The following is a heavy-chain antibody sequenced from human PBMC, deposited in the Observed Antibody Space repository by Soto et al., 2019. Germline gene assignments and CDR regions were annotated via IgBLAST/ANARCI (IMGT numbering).Heavy chain of an antibody. V-gene: IGHV1-2*02. CDR1: GYNFIAQN. J-gene: IGHJ3*01. Sequence: QVHLVQSGAEVKKPGASVKVSCMASGYNFIAQNIHWVRQAPGLGLEWMGKMNPNSGGSDYAEEYQGRVTVTRDTYISTVYMELTSLKSDDTAVYYCARERHLNTPSDGFDLWGQGTMVIVSS. CDR2: MNPNSGGS. CDR3: ARERHLNTPSDGFDL.